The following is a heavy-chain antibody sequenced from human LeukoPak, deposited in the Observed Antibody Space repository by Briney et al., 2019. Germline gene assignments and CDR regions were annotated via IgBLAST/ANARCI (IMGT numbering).Heavy chain of an antibody. CDR1: GYTFTSYG. CDR2: VSAYNGNT. V-gene: IGHV1-18*01. D-gene: IGHD2-2*01. J-gene: IGHJ6*03. Sequence: GASVKVSCKASGYTFTSYGTSWVRQAPGQGLEWMGWVSAYNGNTNYAQKLQGRVTMTTDTSTSTAYMELRSLRSDDTAVYYCARDRVVVVPAAMRHMDVWGKGTTVTVSS. CDR3: ARDRVVVVPAAMRHMDV.